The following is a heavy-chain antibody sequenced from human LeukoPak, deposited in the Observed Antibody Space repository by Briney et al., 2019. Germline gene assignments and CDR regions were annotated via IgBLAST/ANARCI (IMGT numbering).Heavy chain of an antibody. Sequence: SETLSLTCTVTGGSISSYYWSWIRQPPGKGLEWIGYIYYSGSTNYNPSLQSRVTISVDTSKNQFSLKLSSVTAADTAVYYCARDSDSVHSPFNYWGQGTLVTVSS. CDR2: IYYSGST. D-gene: IGHD5/OR15-5a*01. V-gene: IGHV4-59*01. CDR1: GGSISSYY. J-gene: IGHJ4*02. CDR3: ARDSDSVHSPFNY.